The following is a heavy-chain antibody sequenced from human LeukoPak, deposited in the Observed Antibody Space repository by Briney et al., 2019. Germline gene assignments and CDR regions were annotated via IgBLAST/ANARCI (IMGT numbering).Heavy chain of an antibody. D-gene: IGHD6-13*01. V-gene: IGHV3-74*01. CDR1: GFTYSRYW. J-gene: IGHJ4*02. Sequence: PGGSLRLSCAASGFTYSRYWMHWVRQARGKGLVWVSRINSDGRSTSYPDSVKGRFTISRDNAKNTLYLKMNSLRDEDTAVYYCARDNGAAAGDYWGQGTLVTVSS. CDR2: INSDGRST. CDR3: ARDNGAAAGDY.